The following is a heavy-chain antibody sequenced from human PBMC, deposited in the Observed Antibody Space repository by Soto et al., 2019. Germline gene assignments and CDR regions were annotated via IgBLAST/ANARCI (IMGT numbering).Heavy chain of an antibody. Sequence: ESGGGVVQPGRSLRLSCAASGFTFSSYGMHWVRQAPGKGLEWVAVIWYDGSNKYYADSVKGRFTISRDNSKNTLYLQMNSLRAEDTAVYYCARDGRVFQYYFDYWGQGTLVTVSS. CDR1: GFTFSSYG. CDR2: IWYDGSNK. J-gene: IGHJ4*02. D-gene: IGHD6-13*01. CDR3: ARDGRVFQYYFDY. V-gene: IGHV3-33*01.